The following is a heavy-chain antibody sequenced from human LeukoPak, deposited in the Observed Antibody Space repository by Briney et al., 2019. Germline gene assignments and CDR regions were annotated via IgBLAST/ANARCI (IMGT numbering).Heavy chain of an antibody. CDR2: IGGSVTST. Sequence: GGSLRLSCAASGFTFDDYGMSWVRQAPGKGLEWVSSIGGSVTSTYYADSVKGRFTISRDNSKNTLYLQMNSLKVEDTAGYYCAKGYYGSGSYGWFDPWGQGTLVTVSS. J-gene: IGHJ5*02. CDR3: AKGYYGSGSYGWFDP. V-gene: IGHV3-23*01. D-gene: IGHD3-10*01. CDR1: GFTFDDYG.